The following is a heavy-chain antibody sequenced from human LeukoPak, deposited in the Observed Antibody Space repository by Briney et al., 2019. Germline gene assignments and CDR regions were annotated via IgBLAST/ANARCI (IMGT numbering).Heavy chain of an antibody. CDR2: IYNTGST. Sequence: SEPLSLTCTVSGGSISIYYWNWIRQPAGKGLEWIGRIYNTGSTNYNPSLKSRVTMSVDTSNNRLSLNLSPVTAADTAVYYCARDGGGTGRPFDFWGQGTLVTVSS. D-gene: IGHD1-26*01. V-gene: IGHV4-4*07. J-gene: IGHJ4*02. CDR1: GGSISIYY. CDR3: ARDGGGTGRPFDF.